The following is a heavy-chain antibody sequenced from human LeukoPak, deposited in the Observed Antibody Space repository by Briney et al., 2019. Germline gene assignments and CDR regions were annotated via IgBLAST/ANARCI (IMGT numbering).Heavy chain of an antibody. V-gene: IGHV1-2*02. CDR3: APTAEAYTSWWKV. CDR1: GYTFTDDY. Sequence: ASVKVSCKASGYTFTDDYMHWVRQAPGQGHEFMGWINPDSGFTNYAQKFQGRVTMTRDTSISTAYLEVRSLTSDDTAVYYCAPTAEAYTSWWKVWGQGTLVTVSS. D-gene: IGHD2-2*01. J-gene: IGHJ4*02. CDR2: INPDSGFT.